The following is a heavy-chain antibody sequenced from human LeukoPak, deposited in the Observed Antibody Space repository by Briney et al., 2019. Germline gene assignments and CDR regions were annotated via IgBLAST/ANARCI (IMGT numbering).Heavy chain of an antibody. D-gene: IGHD5-18*01. CDR1: GFTFTTYW. Sequence: GGSLRLSCAASGFTFTTYWMHWVRQAPGKGLVWVSHINSDGSITSYADSVKGRFTISRDNAKNTLYLQMNSLRVEDTAVYYCARDAVDTANAVWGQGTTVTVSS. V-gene: IGHV3-74*01. CDR3: ARDAVDTANAV. CDR2: INSDGSIT. J-gene: IGHJ6*02.